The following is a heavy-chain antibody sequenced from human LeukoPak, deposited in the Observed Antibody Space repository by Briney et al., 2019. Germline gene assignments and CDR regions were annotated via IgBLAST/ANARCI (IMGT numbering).Heavy chain of an antibody. V-gene: IGHV4-59*01. CDR3: ARVKRVVITKDLWFDP. CDR1: GDSISSYY. Sequence: SETLSLTCTVSGDSISSYYGSWIRQPPGKGLEWIGYIYYSGSTNYNPSLKSRVTISVDTSKNQFSLKLSSVTAADTAVYYCARVKRVVITKDLWFDPWGQGTLVTVSS. CDR2: IYYSGST. D-gene: IGHD3-22*01. J-gene: IGHJ5*02.